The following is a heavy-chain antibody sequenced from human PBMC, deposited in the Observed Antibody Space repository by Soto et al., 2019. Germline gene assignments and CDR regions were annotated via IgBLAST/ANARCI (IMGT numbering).Heavy chain of an antibody. J-gene: IGHJ4*02. CDR1: GGTFSRHA. CDR2: IIPIFGTA. CDR3: AKVSGYDGY. D-gene: IGHD5-12*01. Sequence: QVQLVQSGAEVRKPGSSVKVSCKASGGTFSRHAISWVRQAPGQGLEWMGGIIPIFGTANHAQKFQGRVTIIADESTSTVYMELSSLRSEDTAMYYCAKVSGYDGYWGQGTLVTVSS. V-gene: IGHV1-69*01.